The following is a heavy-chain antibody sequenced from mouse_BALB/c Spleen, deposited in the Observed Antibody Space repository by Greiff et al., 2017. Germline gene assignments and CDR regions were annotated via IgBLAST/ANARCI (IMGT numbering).Heavy chain of an antibody. J-gene: IGHJ4*01. CDR1: GYTFTSYT. CDR3: ARTRTGGRYAMDY. D-gene: IGHD1-1*01. Sequence: VQLQQSGAELVKPGASVKLSCKASGYTFTSYTMHWVKQRPGQGLEWIGYINPSSGYTEYNQKFKDKTTLTADKSSSTAYMQLSSLTSEDSAVYYCARTRTGGRYAMDYWGQGTSVTVSS. CDR2: INPSSGYT. V-gene: IGHV1-4*02.